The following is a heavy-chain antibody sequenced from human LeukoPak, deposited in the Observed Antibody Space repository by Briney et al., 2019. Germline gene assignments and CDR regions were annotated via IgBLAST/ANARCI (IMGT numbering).Heavy chain of an antibody. CDR2: INHSGST. J-gene: IGHJ4*02. Sequence: SETLSLTCAVYGGSFSGYYWSWIRQPPGKGLEWIGEINHSGSTNYNPSLKSRVTISVDTSKNQFSLKLSSVTAADTAVYYCARASSGYVRYWGQGTLVTASS. V-gene: IGHV4-34*01. D-gene: IGHD5-12*01. CDR3: ARASSGYVRY. CDR1: GGSFSGYY.